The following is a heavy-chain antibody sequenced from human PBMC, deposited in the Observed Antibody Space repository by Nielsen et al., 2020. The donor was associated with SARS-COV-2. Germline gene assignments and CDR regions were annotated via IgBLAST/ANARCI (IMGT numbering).Heavy chain of an antibody. CDR1: GYTFTSYG. CDR3: ARVGVFAGTFDY. CDR2: ISAYNGNT. V-gene: IGHV1-18*01. Sequence: SVKVSCQASGYTFTSYGISWVRQAPGQGLEWMGWISAYNGNTNYAQKLQGRATMTTDTSTSTAYMELRSLRSDDTAVYYCARVGVFAGTFDYWGQGTLVTVSS. D-gene: IGHD3-10*01. J-gene: IGHJ4*02.